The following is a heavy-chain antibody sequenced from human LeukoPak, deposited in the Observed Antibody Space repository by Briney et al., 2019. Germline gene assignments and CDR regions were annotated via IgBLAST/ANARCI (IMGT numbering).Heavy chain of an antibody. Sequence: PGGSLRLSCAASGFTFSSYAMSWVRQAPGKGLEWVSGISGSGGSTYYADSVKGRFTVSRDNSKNTLYLQMNSLRAEGRAVYYCAKDVTWVQLCLDYWGQGTLVTVSS. CDR1: GFTFSSYA. CDR2: ISGSGGST. V-gene: IGHV3-23*01. CDR3: AKDVTWVQLCLDY. D-gene: IGHD5-18*01. J-gene: IGHJ4*02.